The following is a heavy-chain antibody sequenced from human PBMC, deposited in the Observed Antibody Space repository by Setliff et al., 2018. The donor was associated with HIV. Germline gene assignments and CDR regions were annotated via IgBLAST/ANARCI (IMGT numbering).Heavy chain of an antibody. CDR2: INDSGDT. CDR1: GGSFTGYF. J-gene: IGHJ4*02. Sequence: SETLSLTCAVCGGSFTGYFWSWIRQSPGKGLEWIGEINDSGDTNYNPSLKSRVTISVVTSKNQFSLRLTSVTAADTGVYYCARGGLRQWNGFWGQGTLVT. V-gene: IGHV4-34*01. D-gene: IGHD3-3*01. CDR3: ARGGLRQWNGF.